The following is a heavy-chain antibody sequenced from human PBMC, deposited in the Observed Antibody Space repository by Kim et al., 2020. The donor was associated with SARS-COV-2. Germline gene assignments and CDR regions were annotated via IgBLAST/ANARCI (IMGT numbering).Heavy chain of an antibody. Sequence: ASVKVSCKASGYTFTSYGISWVRQAPGQGLEWMGWISAYNGNTNYAQKLQGRVTMTTDTSTSTAYMELRSLRSDDTAVYYCARDRYYYDSSGWDAFDIWGQGTMVTVSS. V-gene: IGHV1-18*01. D-gene: IGHD3-22*01. CDR1: GYTFTSYG. CDR3: ARDRYYYDSSGWDAFDI. J-gene: IGHJ3*02. CDR2: ISAYNGNT.